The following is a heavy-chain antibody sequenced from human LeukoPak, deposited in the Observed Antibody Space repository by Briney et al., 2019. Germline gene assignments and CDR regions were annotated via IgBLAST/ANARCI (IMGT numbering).Heavy chain of an antibody. CDR2: IYTSGST. Sequence: SETLSLTCTVSGGSISSYYWSWIRRPAGKGLEWIGRIYTSGSTNYNPSLKSRVTMSVDTSKNQFSLKLSSVTAADSAVYYCARSYSGSYVAAFDIWGRGTMVTVSS. CDR1: GGSISSYY. J-gene: IGHJ3*02. V-gene: IGHV4-4*07. CDR3: ARSYSGSYVAAFDI. D-gene: IGHD1-26*01.